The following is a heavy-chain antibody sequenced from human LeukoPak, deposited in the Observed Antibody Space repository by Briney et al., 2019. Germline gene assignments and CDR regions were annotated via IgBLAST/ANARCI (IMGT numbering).Heavy chain of an antibody. Sequence: GGSLRLSCAGSGFTFGGYGMHWFRQTPGKGLEWVAVIAYDGSRAFYADSVKGRFTISRDNSKNTMSVQMDDLRAEDTAVYYCTRYSDDHFDYWGQGTLVTVSS. D-gene: IGHD6-13*01. J-gene: IGHJ4*02. V-gene: IGHV3-33*01. CDR1: GFTFGGYG. CDR3: TRYSDDHFDY. CDR2: IAYDGSRA.